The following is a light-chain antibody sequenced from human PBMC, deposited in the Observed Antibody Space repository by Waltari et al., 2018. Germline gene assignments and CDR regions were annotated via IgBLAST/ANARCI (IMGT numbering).Light chain of an antibody. CDR1: QSPLHSNGYNY. V-gene: IGKV2-28*01. J-gene: IGKJ1*01. Sequence: DIVMTQSPLSLPVTPGEPASISCRSSQSPLHSNGYNYLVWYLQKPGQSPQLLIYLGSNRASGVPDRFSGSGSGTDFTLKISRVEAEDVGVYCCMQALQAPWTFGQGTKVEIK. CDR2: LGS. CDR3: MQALQAPWT.